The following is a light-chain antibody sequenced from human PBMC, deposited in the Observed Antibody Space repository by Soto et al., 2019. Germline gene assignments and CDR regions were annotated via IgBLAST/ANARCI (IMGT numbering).Light chain of an antibody. V-gene: IGKV3-11*01. Sequence: EIVLTQSPATLYSSPGERATLSCRASQSVSSYLAWYQQKPGQAPRLLIYDASNRATGIPARFSGSGSGTDFTLTVSSREPEDFAVYYCQQRSNWPMYTFGQGTKLEIK. CDR3: QQRSNWPMYT. CDR2: DAS. CDR1: QSVSSY. J-gene: IGKJ2*01.